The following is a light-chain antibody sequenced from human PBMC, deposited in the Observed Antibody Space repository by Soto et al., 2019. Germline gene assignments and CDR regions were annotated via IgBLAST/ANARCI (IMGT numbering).Light chain of an antibody. V-gene: IGLV2-23*03. Sequence: QSVLTQAASVSGSPGQSITISCTGTSSDIGTYNLVSWYQQHPGKAPKLMIYEGSKRPSGVSNRFSGSRSGNTASLTISGLQAEDEADYYCCSYAGSSTFEVFGTGTKLTVL. CDR3: CSYAGSSTFEV. CDR2: EGS. CDR1: SSDIGTYNL. J-gene: IGLJ1*01.